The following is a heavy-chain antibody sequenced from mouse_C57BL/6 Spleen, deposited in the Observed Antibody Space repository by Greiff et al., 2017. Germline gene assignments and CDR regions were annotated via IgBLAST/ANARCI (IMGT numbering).Heavy chain of an antibody. CDR1: GYTFTSYW. Sequence: QVQLQQPGAELVKPGASVKLSCKASGYTFTSYWMHWVKQRPGQGLEWIGMIHPNSGSTNYNEKFKSKATLTVDKSSSTAYMQLSSLTSEDSAVYYCAIRGYYDYDGGYYAMDYWGQGTSVTVSS. V-gene: IGHV1-64*01. J-gene: IGHJ4*01. CDR3: AIRGYYDYDGGYYAMDY. D-gene: IGHD2-4*01. CDR2: IHPNSGST.